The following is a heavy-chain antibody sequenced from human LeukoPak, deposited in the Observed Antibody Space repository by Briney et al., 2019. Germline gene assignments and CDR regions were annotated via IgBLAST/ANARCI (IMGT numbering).Heavy chain of an antibody. D-gene: IGHD2-2*01. CDR1: GFPFSSYW. CDR2: IKQDGGET. CDR3: AKDWGQVPASISGH. Sequence: GGSLRLSCAASGFPFSSYWMAWVRQAPGKGLEWVASIKQDGGETFYVDSVKGRFTISGDTSRNTLFLQMNSLRTEDTAVYYCAKDWGQVPASISGHWGQGTLVTVSS. V-gene: IGHV3-7*01. J-gene: IGHJ1*01.